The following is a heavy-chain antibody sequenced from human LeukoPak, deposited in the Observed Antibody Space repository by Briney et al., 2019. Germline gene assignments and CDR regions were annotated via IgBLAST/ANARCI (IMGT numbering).Heavy chain of an antibody. CDR2: INHSGST. CDR1: GGSFSGYY. J-gene: IGHJ4*02. V-gene: IGHV4-34*01. D-gene: IGHD3-22*01. Sequence: PSETLSLTCAVYGGSFSGYYWSWIRQPPGKGLEWIGEINHSGSTNYNPSLKSRVTISVDTSKNQFSLKLSSVTAADTAVYYCARAPFYYYDSSGIGDWGQGTLVTVSS. CDR3: ARAPFYYYDSSGIGD.